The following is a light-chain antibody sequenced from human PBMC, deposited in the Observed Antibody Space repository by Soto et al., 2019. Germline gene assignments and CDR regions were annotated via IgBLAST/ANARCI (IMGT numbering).Light chain of an antibody. J-gene: IGKJ1*01. Sequence: EIVLTQSPATLSLSPGERATLSCRASQSVSSYLAWYQQKPGQAPRLLIYDASNRATGIPARFSGSGSGTDFTLTSSSLEPEDLAVYYCQQRSNWRTFGQGTKVEIK. CDR1: QSVSSY. CDR3: QQRSNWRT. V-gene: IGKV3-11*01. CDR2: DAS.